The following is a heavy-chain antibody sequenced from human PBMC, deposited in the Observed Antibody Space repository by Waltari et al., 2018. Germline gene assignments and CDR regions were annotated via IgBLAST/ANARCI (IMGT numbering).Heavy chain of an antibody. CDR1: GFTFSDSW. D-gene: IGHD3-3*01. Sequence: EVHLVESGGGLGQPGGSLRLSCAASGFTFSDSWMSWVRQAPGKGLEWVAIMKQDGSEKFYVDSVKGRFTISRDNAKNSVFLQMNSLRAEDTAVYYCARTYDFWSGQIRYFDYWGQGTLVTVSS. J-gene: IGHJ4*02. CDR3: ARTYDFWSGQIRYFDY. CDR2: MKQDGSEK. V-gene: IGHV3-7*01.